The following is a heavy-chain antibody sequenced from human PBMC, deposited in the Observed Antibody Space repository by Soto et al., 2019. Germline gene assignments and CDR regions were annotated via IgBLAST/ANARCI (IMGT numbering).Heavy chain of an antibody. J-gene: IGHJ3*02. CDR2: ISYSGTT. CDR3: ARVGRSIIDT. Sequence: TKSLTCPVSGNSIATCAYYWRWIRQRPGKGLEWIGYISYSGTTYYNPSLKSRFTISVDTSKNQFSLILTAVSAADTAVYYCARVGRSIIDTGGPGTMGT. CDR1: GNSIATCAYY. D-gene: IGHD2-2*01. V-gene: IGHV4-31*03.